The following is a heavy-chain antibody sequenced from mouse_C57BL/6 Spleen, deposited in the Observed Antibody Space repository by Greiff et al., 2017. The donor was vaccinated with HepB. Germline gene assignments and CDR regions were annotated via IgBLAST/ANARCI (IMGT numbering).Heavy chain of an antibody. CDR1: GYTFTSYT. Sequence: VQLQESGAELARPGASVKMSCKASGYTFTSYTMHWVKQRPGQGLEWIGYINPSSGYTKYNQKFKDKATLTADKSSSTAYMQLSSLTSEDSAVYYCAREGDAYYFDYWGQGTTLTVSS. V-gene: IGHV1-4*01. J-gene: IGHJ2*01. CDR2: INPSSGYT. CDR3: AREGDAYYFDY. D-gene: IGHD3-3*01.